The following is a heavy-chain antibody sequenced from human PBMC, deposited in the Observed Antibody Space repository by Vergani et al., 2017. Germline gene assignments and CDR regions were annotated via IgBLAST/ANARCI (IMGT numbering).Heavy chain of an antibody. CDR3: ARASHCINCYSEGPNGPGYYYMDV. D-gene: IGHD2-21*01. CDR2: IHASGTK. V-gene: IGHV4-61*02. J-gene: IGHJ6*03. CDR1: GASLTSGSFY. Sequence: QVHLTEAGPGLVKPSQTLSLTCPVSGASLTSGSFYWRWIRQPAGKGLEWIGRIHASGTKNYNPSLRSRVTLSVDTSKNQLSLKMISMTAADTAVYYCARASHCINCYSEGPNGPGYYYMDVWGKGTTVTVSS.